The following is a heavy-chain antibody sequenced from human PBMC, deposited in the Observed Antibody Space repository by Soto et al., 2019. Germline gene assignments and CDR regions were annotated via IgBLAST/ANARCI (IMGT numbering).Heavy chain of an antibody. D-gene: IGHD3-22*01. CDR3: LRGYYDTSSPTVDY. CDR2: IYPGDSDT. J-gene: IGHJ4*01. V-gene: IGHV5-51*01. CDR1: GYRLIDYW. Sequence: GESLKISCKGSGYRLIDYWIGWVRQMPGKGLEWMGIIYPGDSDTKYTPSFQGQVTISADKSVSTAYLQWSSLRASDTAMYYCLRGYYDTSSPTVDYWGKGSLVTVSS.